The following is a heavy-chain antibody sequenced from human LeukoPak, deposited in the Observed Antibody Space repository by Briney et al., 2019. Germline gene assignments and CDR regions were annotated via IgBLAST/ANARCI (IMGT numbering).Heavy chain of an antibody. V-gene: IGHV3-23*01. J-gene: IGHJ6*02. D-gene: IGHD3-16*01. CDR2: ISGSGGST. CDR1: GFTFSSYG. CDR3: AKGLGGLLNRLRTAPSYGMEV. Sequence: PGGSLRLSCAASGFTFSSYGMHWVRQAPGKGLEWVSAISGSGGSTYYADSVKGRFTISRDNSKNTLYLQMNILRAEVTAVYYCAKGLGGLLNRLRTAPSYGMEVWGQGTTVTVFS.